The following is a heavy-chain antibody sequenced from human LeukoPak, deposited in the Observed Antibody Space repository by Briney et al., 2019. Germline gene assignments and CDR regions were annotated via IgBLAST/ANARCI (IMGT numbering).Heavy chain of an antibody. CDR3: TTITMVRGVIDPNWFDP. Sequence: GGSLRLSCAASGFTFSNAWMSWVRQAPGKGLEWVGCIKSKTDGGTTDYAAPVKGRFTISRDDSKNTLYLQMNSLKAEDTAVYYCTTITMVRGVIDPNWFDPWGQGTLVTVSS. CDR1: GFTFSNAW. CDR2: IKSKTDGGTT. V-gene: IGHV3-15*01. J-gene: IGHJ5*02. D-gene: IGHD3-10*01.